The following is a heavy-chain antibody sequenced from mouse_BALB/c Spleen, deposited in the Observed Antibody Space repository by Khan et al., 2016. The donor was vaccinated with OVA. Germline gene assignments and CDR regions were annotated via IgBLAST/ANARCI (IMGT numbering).Heavy chain of an antibody. D-gene: IGHD2-3*01. CDR2: ISSSGST. Sequence: QLEESGPGLVKPSQSLSLTCTVTGYSITSDYAWNWIRQFPGNKLEWMGYISSSGSTNYNPALKSRIAITLDTSKNQFFLQLNSVTTEDTATYYRARDGSRYNYAMDYWGQGTSVTVSS. CDR3: ARDGSRYNYAMDY. J-gene: IGHJ4*01. V-gene: IGHV3-2*02. CDR1: GYSITSDYA.